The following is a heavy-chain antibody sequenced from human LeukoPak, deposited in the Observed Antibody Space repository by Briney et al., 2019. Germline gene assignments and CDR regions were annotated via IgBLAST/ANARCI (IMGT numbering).Heavy chain of an antibody. D-gene: IGHD6-13*01. Sequence: SETLSLTCTVSGGSISSHYWSWIRQPPGKGLEWIGSIYYSGSTYYNPSLKSRVTISVDTSKNQFSLKLSSVTAADTAVYYCARLPREYSSSWYWAGAFDIWGQGTMVTVSS. CDR2: IYYSGST. CDR3: ARLPREYSSSWYWAGAFDI. CDR1: GGSISSHY. V-gene: IGHV4-39*01. J-gene: IGHJ3*02.